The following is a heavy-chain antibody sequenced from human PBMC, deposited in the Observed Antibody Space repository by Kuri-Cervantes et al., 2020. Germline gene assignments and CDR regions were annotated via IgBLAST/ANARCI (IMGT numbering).Heavy chain of an antibody. J-gene: IGHJ2*01. Sequence: GGSLRLSCTASGLDFITYSMNWVRQAPGKGPEWVSVIYSCGSTYYADSVKGRFTISRDNAKNSLYLQMSSLRAEDTAVYYCARALYYYDSSGYYFLGKTKVGHYWYFDLWGRGTLVTVSS. D-gene: IGHD3-22*01. CDR2: IYSCGST. CDR3: ARALYYYDSSGYYFLGKTKVGHYWYFDL. V-gene: IGHV3-66*01. CDR1: GLDFITYS.